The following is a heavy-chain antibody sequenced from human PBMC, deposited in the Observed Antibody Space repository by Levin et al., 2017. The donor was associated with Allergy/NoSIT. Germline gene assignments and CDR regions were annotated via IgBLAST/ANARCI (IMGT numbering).Heavy chain of an antibody. D-gene: IGHD3-22*01. CDR3: ARGANYYDSSGYYHDAFDI. CDR2: ISAYNGNT. V-gene: IGHV1-18*01. Sequence: GESLKISCKASGYTFTSYGISWVRQAPGQGLEWMGWISAYNGNTNYAQKLQGRVTMTTDTSTSTAYMELRSLRSDDTAVYYCARGANYYDSSGYYHDAFDIWGQGTMVTVSS. J-gene: IGHJ3*02. CDR1: GYTFTSYG.